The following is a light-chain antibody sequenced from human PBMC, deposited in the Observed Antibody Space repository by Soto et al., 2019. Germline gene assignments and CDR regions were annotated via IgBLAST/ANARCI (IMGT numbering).Light chain of an antibody. CDR2: EVS. V-gene: IGLV2-14*01. CDR1: SSDVGNYNY. Sequence: QSALTQPASVSGSPGQSITISCTGTSSDVGNYNYVSWYQHHPGKAPKLMIYEVSYRPSGVSVRFSCSKSGNTASLTITWAQAEDEANYYCSSYTTSRTWVFGGGTQLTVL. CDR3: SSYTTSRTWV. J-gene: IGLJ3*02.